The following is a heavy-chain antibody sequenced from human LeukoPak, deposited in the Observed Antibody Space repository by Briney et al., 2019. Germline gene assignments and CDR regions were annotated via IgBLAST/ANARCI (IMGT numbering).Heavy chain of an antibody. J-gene: IGHJ5*02. D-gene: IGHD3-3*01. V-gene: IGHV3-74*01. Sequence: GGSLRLSCAASGFTFSNYWMHWVRQAPGKGLAWVSRINGDGSRTNYADSVKARFTISRDNAKNTLYLQMSILRVEDTALYYCARDFGAPAPWGQGTLVTVSS. CDR3: ARDFGAPAP. CDR2: INGDGSRT. CDR1: GFTFSNYW.